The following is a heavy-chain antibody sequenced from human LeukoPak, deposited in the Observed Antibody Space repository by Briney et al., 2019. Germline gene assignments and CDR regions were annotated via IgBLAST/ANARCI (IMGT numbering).Heavy chain of an antibody. CDR3: ARDGVIYSFDP. CDR2: ISSSGSTI. V-gene: IGHV3-48*03. D-gene: IGHD2-21*01. CDR1: GFTFSSYE. Sequence: PGGSLRLSCAASGFTFSSYEMNWVRQAPGKGLEWVSYISSSGSTIYYADSVKGRFTISRDNAKNSLYLQMNSLRVEDTAVIYCARDGVIYSFDPWGQGTLVTVSS. J-gene: IGHJ5*02.